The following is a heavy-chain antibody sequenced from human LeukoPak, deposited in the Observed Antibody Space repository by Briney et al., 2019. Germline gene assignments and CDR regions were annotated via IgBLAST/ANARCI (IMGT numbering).Heavy chain of an antibody. CDR3: ARGSMIVVAEFDY. Sequence: GGSLRLSCAASGFIFSNYGMNWVRQAPGKGLEWVSSISSSSSYIYYADSVKGRFTISRDNAKNSLYLQMNSLRAEDTAVYYCARGSMIVVAEFDYWGQGTLVTVSS. D-gene: IGHD3-22*01. CDR2: ISSSSSYI. J-gene: IGHJ4*02. CDR1: GFIFSNYG. V-gene: IGHV3-21*01.